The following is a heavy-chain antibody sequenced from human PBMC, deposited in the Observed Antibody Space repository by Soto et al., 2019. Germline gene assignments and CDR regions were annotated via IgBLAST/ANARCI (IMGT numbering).Heavy chain of an antibody. CDR1: GGSINGYY. J-gene: IGHJ4*02. CDR3: ARDSVGISSPGVY. Sequence: QVQLQESGPGLVKPSETLSLTCTVSGGSINGYYWTWIRQPAGKGLEWIGRIYTSGTTSYNPSLKSRVTTSLDTSKNQFSLRLTSVTAADAAVYYCARDSVGISSPGVYWGRGTLVTVSS. D-gene: IGHD1-26*01. V-gene: IGHV4-4*07. CDR2: IYTSGTT.